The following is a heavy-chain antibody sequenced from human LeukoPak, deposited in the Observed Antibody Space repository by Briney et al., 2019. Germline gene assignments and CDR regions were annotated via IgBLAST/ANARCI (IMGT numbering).Heavy chain of an antibody. CDR1: GGSFSGYY. Sequence: PSETLSLTCAAYGGSFSGYYWSWIRQPPGKGLEWIGEINHSGSTNYNPSLKSRVTISVDTSKNQFSLKLSSVTAADTAVYYCARVPNAAAIDYWGQGTLVTVSS. CDR2: INHSGST. D-gene: IGHD6-13*01. J-gene: IGHJ4*02. V-gene: IGHV4-34*01. CDR3: ARVPNAAAIDY.